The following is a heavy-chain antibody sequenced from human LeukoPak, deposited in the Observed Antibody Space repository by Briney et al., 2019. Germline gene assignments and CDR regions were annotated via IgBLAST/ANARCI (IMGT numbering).Heavy chain of an antibody. CDR1: GGSFSGYY. Sequence: SETLSLTCAVYGGSFSGYYWSWIRQPPGKGLEWIGEINHSGSTNYNPSLKSRVTISVDTSKNQFSLKLSSVTAADTAVCYCAALVGYCSSTSCYGFDPWGQGTLVTVSS. J-gene: IGHJ5*02. D-gene: IGHD2-2*01. CDR2: INHSGST. CDR3: AALVGYCSSTSCYGFDP. V-gene: IGHV4-34*01.